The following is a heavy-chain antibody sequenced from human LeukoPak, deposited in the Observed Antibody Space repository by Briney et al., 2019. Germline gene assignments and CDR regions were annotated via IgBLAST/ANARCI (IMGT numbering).Heavy chain of an antibody. J-gene: IGHJ5*02. CDR2: INGNGDKT. V-gene: IGHV3-64*02. Sequence: PGGSLRLSCAASGFTFSGFSMHWIRQAPGRGLEYVSAINGNGDKTFYTDSVRGRFTIFRDNSKNTLFLQMGSLRGEDTALYFCARIGMENFYDLWGQGTLVTASS. D-gene: IGHD2/OR15-2a*01. CDR1: GFTFSGFS. CDR3: ARIGMENFYDL.